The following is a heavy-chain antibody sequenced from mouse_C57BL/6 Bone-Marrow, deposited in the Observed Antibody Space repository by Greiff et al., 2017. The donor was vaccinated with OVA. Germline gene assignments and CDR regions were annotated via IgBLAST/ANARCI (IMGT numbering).Heavy chain of an antibody. V-gene: IGHV5-6*01. J-gene: IGHJ3*01. Sequence: EVQVVESGGDLVKPGGSLKLSCAASGFTFSSYGMSWVRQTPDKRLEWVATISSGGSYTYYPDSVKGRFTISRDNAKNTLYLQRSSLKSEDTAMYYCARRLGRSWGQGTLVTVSA. CDR2: ISSGGSYT. CDR3: ARRLGRS. D-gene: IGHD4-1*01. CDR1: GFTFSSYG.